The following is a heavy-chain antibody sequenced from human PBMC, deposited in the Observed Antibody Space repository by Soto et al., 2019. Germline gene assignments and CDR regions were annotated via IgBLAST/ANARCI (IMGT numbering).Heavy chain of an antibody. V-gene: IGHV4-34*01. Sequence: TLSLTCAVYGGSFSGYYWSWIRQPPGKGLEWIGEINHSGSTNYNPSLKSRVTISVDTSKNQFSLKLSSVTAADTAVYYCARAPDTAMVTHWGQGTLVTVSS. J-gene: IGHJ4*02. CDR1: GGSFSGYY. CDR3: ARAPDTAMVTH. CDR2: INHSGST. D-gene: IGHD5-18*01.